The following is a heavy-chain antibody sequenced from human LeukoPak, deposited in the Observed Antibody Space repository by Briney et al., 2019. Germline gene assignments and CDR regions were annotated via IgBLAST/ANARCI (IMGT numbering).Heavy chain of an antibody. J-gene: IGHJ4*02. CDR2: ITGSGSTR. CDR3: AKEHSETYHRGADF. D-gene: IGHD1-26*01. CDR1: GFIFSSYA. V-gene: IGHV3-23*01. Sequence: GGSLRLSCAASGFIFSSYAMTWVRQAPGKGLEWVSAITGSGSTRFYADSVKGRFTISRDNSKSTLYLQMNSLRAEDSAVYYCAKEHSETYHRGADFWGQGTLVTVSS.